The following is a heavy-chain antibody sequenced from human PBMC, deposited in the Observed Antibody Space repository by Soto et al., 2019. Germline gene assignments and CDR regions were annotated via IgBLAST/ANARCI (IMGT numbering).Heavy chain of an antibody. CDR3: AREDAARIERWFDA. V-gene: IGHV4-31*11. CDR2: IYSSGST. Sequence: PSETLSLTCAVSGGSIISASYSWNWIPQSPGRGLDWIGHIYSSGSTYYNPSLKSRVSISVATSNNQFSLKLTSVTAADPAVYFCAREDAARIERWFDAWGQGILVTVSS. J-gene: IGHJ5*02. D-gene: IGHD6-6*01. CDR1: GGSIISASYS.